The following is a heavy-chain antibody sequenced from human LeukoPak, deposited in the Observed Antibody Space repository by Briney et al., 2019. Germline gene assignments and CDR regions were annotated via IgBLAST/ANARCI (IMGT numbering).Heavy chain of an antibody. CDR1: GVSISTGNYY. CDR2: IYTTGGTSGST. J-gene: IGHJ5*02. D-gene: IGHD3-22*01. Sequence: TLSLTCTASGVSISTGNYYWSWIRQPAGKGLEYIGRIYTTGGTSGSTYYNPSLKSRVTISVDTSKNQFSLKLSSVTAADTAVYYCAWGDSSGYPFDPWGQGTLVTVSS. V-gene: IGHV4-61*02. CDR3: AWGDSSGYPFDP.